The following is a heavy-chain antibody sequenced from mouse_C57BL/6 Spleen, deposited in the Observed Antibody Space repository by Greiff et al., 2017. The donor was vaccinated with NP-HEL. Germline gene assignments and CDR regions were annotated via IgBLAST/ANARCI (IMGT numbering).Heavy chain of an antibody. CDR3: ARDYSNYDYYAMDD. J-gene: IGHJ4*01. D-gene: IGHD2-5*01. CDR1: GFSLTSYA. CDR2: IWTGGGT. V-gene: IGHV2-9-1*01. Sequence: QVQLKQSGPGLVAPSQSLSITCTVSGFSLTSYAISWVRQPPGKGLEWLGVIWTGGGTNYNSALNSRLSISKDNSKSQVFLKMNSLQTDDTARYYCARDYSNYDYYAMDDWGQGTSVTVSS.